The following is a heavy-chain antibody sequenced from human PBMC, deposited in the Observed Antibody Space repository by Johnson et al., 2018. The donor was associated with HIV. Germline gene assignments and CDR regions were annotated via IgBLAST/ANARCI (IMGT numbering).Heavy chain of an antibody. CDR2: ISYDGRSK. D-gene: IGHD5-18*01. V-gene: IGHV3-30*04. CDR3: ARLPSGYSRDAFDI. J-gene: IGHJ3*02. Sequence: QMQLVESGGGVVQPGRSLRLSCAASGFTFSSYAMHWVRQAPGKGLEWVAVISYDGRSKFYADSAKGRFIISRDNSKNTLYLQMNSLRAEDTALYYCARLPSGYSRDAFDIWGQGTMVTVSS. CDR1: GFTFSSYA.